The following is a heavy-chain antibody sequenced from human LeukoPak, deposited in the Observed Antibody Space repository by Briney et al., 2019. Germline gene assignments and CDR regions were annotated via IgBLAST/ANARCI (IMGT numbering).Heavy chain of an antibody. V-gene: IGHV1-2*02. CDR1: GYTFTGYY. CDR3: ARVGRINSSGWLLRSDY. D-gene: IGHD6-19*01. CDR2: INPNSGGT. J-gene: IGHJ4*02. Sequence: GASVTVSFKASGYTFTGYYMHWVRQAPGQGLEWMGWINPNSGGTNYAQKFQGRVTMTRDTSISTAYMELSRLRSDDTAVYYCARVGRINSSGWLLRSDYWGQGTLVTVSS.